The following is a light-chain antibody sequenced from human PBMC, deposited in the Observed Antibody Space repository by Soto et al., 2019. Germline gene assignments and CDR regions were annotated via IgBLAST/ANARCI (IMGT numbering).Light chain of an antibody. J-gene: IGKJ1*01. CDR1: PAIVSF. Sequence: IQLTQAPSSLSASVGDRVTITCRASPAIVSFLAWYQQKPGTAPKLLIYGASTVQSGVPSRFSGSRSGTDYTLTIGTLQPEDFATYYCQQLNGSPWTVGQATKVDIK. CDR2: GAS. V-gene: IGKV1-9*01. CDR3: QQLNGSPWT.